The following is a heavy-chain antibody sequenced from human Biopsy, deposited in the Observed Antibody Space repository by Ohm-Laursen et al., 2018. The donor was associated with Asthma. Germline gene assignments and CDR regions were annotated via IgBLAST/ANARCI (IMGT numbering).Heavy chain of an antibody. CDR3: AKDRVRINSAYYFDY. J-gene: IGHJ4*02. V-gene: IGHV3-30*18. CDR1: GFTFKAYG. CDR2: MSCEESVQ. Sequence: SLRLSCAASGFTFKAYGIHWVRQAPGKGLEWVAVMSCEESVQYFADSVKGRFTFSRDNSKNTLYLHMHSLRAEDTAVYFCAKDRVRINSAYYFDYWGQGALVTVSS. D-gene: IGHD3-10*01.